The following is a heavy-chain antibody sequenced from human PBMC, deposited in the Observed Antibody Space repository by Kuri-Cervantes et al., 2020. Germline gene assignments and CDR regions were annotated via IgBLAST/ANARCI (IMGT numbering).Heavy chain of an antibody. CDR1: GFTVSSNY. V-gene: IGHV3-23*01. CDR2: ISGSGGST. CDR3: AKGKIAAYYFDY. J-gene: IGHJ4*02. D-gene: IGHD6-6*01. Sequence: GESLKISCAASGFTVSSNYMSWVRQAPGEGLEWVSAISGSGGSTYDAGSVKGRFTISRDNSKNTLYLQMNSLRAEDTAVYYCAKGKIAAYYFDYWGQGTLVTVSS.